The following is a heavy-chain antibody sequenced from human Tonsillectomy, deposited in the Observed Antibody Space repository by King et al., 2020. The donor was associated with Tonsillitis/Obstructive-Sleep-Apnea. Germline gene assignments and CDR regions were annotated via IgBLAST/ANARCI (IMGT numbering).Heavy chain of an antibody. D-gene: IGHD3-9*01. CDR1: GGSFSSFA. CDR2: IIPMSGTT. J-gene: IGHJ6*03. V-gene: IGHV1-69*01. CDR3: ARLYYDILTTSPTYYFHYMDV. Sequence: QLVQSGAEVKKPGSSVKVSCKTSGGSFSSFAISWVRQAPGQGLEWMGGIIPMSGTTNYAQRFQDRVTITADESTNTAYMELSSLRSEDTAVYYCARLYYDILTTSPTYYFHYMDVWGKGTTVTVSS.